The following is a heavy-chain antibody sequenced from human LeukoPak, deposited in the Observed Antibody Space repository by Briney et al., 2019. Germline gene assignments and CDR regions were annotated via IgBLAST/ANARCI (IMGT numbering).Heavy chain of an antibody. V-gene: IGHV3-7*01. CDR3: ARAHRSRAFDY. CDR2: IKQDGGEK. D-gene: IGHD1-14*01. Sequence: GGSLRLSCAASGFIFNNYWMSWVRQAPGKGLEWVANIKQDGGEKYYVDSVKGRFTISRDNAKNSLYLQMNSLRAEDTAVYYCARAHRSRAFDYWGQGTLVTVSP. J-gene: IGHJ4*02. CDR1: GFIFNNYW.